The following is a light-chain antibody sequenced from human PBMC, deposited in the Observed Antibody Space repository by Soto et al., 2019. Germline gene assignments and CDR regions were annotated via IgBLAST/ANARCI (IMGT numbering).Light chain of an antibody. J-gene: IGKJ1*01. CDR1: QSVSSSY. V-gene: IGKV3-20*01. CDR3: RQYGSSPWT. CDR2: GAS. Sequence: EIVMTQSPGTLSVSPGERATLSCRASQSVSSSYLAWSQQKPGQAPRLLIYGASSRAPGIPDRLSGSGYGTDFTLTISRLEPEDFAMYYCRQYGSSPWTFGQGTKVDI.